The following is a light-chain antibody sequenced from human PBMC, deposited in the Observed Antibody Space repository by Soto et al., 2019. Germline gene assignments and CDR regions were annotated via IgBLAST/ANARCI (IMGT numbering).Light chain of an antibody. CDR3: QQRSNWPSWT. Sequence: EIVMTQSPATLSVSPGERATLSSRASQSVSSNLAWYQQKPGQAPRLLIYGASTRATGIPARFSGSGSGTEFTLTISSLQSEDFAVYFCQQRSNWPSWTFGQGTRLEIK. V-gene: IGKV3-15*01. CDR2: GAS. CDR1: QSVSSN. J-gene: IGKJ5*01.